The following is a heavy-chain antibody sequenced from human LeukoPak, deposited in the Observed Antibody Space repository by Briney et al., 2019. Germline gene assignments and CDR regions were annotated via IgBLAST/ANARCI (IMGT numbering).Heavy chain of an antibody. CDR3: ASVLVVAAAIGGWFDP. D-gene: IGHD2-2*01. V-gene: IGHV1-2*02. Sequence: ASVKVSCKASGYTFTGYYMHWVRQAPGQGLEWMGWINPNSGGTNYAQKFQGRVTMTRDTSISTAYMELSRLRSDDTAVYYCASVLVVAAAIGGWFDPWGQGNLVTVSS. J-gene: IGHJ5*02. CDR1: GYTFTGYY. CDR2: INPNSGGT.